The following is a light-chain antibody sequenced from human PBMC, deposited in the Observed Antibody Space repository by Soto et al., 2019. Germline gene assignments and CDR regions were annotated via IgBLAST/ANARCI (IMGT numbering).Light chain of an antibody. V-gene: IGKV3-15*01. CDR1: QSVSRN. CDR2: GAS. Sequence: EIVMTQSPATLSVSPGERATLSCRASQSVSRNLAWYQQKPGQAPRLLIYGASTRATGIPARFSGTGSGTEFTLTISSLPSEDFAVYYCQQYNNWPLTFGGGTKVEIK. CDR3: QQYNNWPLT. J-gene: IGKJ4*01.